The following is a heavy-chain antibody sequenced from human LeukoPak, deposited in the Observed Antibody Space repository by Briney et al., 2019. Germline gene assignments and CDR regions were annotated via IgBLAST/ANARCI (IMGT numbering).Heavy chain of an antibody. D-gene: IGHD6-13*01. CDR2: ITPFNGNT. CDR3: ARSSSSWYFDY. Sequence: GASVKVSCKASGYTFTYRYLHWVRQAPGQALEWMGWITPFNGNTNCAQKFQDRVTITRDRSMSTAYMELSSLRSEETAMYYCARSSSSWYFDYWGQGTLVTVSS. V-gene: IGHV1-45*02. J-gene: IGHJ4*02. CDR1: GYTFTYRY.